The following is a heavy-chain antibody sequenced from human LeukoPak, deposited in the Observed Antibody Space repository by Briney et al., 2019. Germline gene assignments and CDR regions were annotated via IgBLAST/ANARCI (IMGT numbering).Heavy chain of an antibody. CDR3: AREHLYYYDSSGYYYYYYYMDV. V-gene: IGHV4-61*02. J-gene: IGHJ6*03. CDR2: IYTSGST. D-gene: IGHD3-22*01. CDR1: GGSISSGGYY. Sequence: SETLSLTCTVSGGSISSGGYYWSWIRQPAGKGLEWIGRIYTSGSTNYNPSLKSRVTISVDTSKNQFSLKLSSVTAADTAVYYCAREHLYYYDSSGYYYYYYYMDVWGKGTTVTISS.